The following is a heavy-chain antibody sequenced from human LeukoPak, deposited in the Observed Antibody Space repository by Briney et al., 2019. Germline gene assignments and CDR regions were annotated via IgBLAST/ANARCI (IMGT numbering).Heavy chain of an antibody. D-gene: IGHD3-9*01. J-gene: IGHJ6*03. CDR2: MNPNSGNT. CDR3: ARGDAYYDILTGFYYYYYMDV. V-gene: IGHV1-8*02. Sequence: ASVKVSCKASGGTFSSYAISWVRQAPGQGLEWMGWMNPNSGNTGYAQKFQGRVTMTRNTSISTAYMELSSLRSEDTAVYYCARGDAYYDILTGFYYYYYMDVWGKGTTVTVSS. CDR1: GGTFSSYA.